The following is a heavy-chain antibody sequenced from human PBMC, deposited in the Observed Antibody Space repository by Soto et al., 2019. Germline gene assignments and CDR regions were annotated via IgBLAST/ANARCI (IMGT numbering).Heavy chain of an antibody. J-gene: IGHJ6*02. CDR3: ARDGGCIGGSCYYYGMDV. D-gene: IGHD2-15*01. CDR1: GFTFSSYG. Sequence: QVQLVESGGGVVQPGRSLRPSFAASGFTFSSYGWHWVRKAQGKGLEWGAVIWYEGRNKYYAASVKGRFTISRDNSKNTLYLQMNSLRAEDTAVYYCARDGGCIGGSCYYYGMDVWGQGTTVTVSS. V-gene: IGHV3-33*01. CDR2: IWYEGRNK.